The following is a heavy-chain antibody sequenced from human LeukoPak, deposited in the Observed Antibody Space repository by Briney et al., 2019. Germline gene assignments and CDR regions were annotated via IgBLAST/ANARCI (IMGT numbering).Heavy chain of an antibody. D-gene: IGHD4-17*01. Sequence: GGSPKISFKGSGYSFTSYLIGWVPPIPGKGLEVMGIIYPGESDTRYSPSFQGQVTISADKSISTAYLQWSSLKASDTAMYYCARHLGATVNTLYYFAYGGQGTLVTVSS. CDR2: IYPGESDT. V-gene: IGHV5-51*01. CDR3: ARHLGATVNTLYYFAY. J-gene: IGHJ4*02. CDR1: GYSFTSYL.